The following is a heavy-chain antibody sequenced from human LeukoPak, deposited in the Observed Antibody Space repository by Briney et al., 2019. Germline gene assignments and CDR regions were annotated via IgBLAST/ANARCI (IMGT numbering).Heavy chain of an antibody. D-gene: IGHD5-18*01. Sequence: SETLSLTCTVSGGSISSYYWSWIRQPAGKGLEWIGRIYTSGSTNYNPSLKSRVTMSVDTSKNQFSLKLSSVTAADTAVYYCAREGWIQLWLRGDAFDIWGQGTMVTVSS. V-gene: IGHV4-4*07. CDR3: AREGWIQLWLRGDAFDI. CDR2: IYTSGST. J-gene: IGHJ3*02. CDR1: GGSISSYY.